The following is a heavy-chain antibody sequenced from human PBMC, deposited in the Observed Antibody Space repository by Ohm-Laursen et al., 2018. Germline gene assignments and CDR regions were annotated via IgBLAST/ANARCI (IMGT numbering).Heavy chain of an antibody. CDR3: ARSRRYSSSWFYFDY. D-gene: IGHD6-13*01. V-gene: IGHV2-70*16. CDR2: LDWDDDN. CDR1: GFSLSTSGMC. J-gene: IGHJ4*02. Sequence: PTQTLTLTCTFSGFSLSTSGMCVSWIRQPPGKALEWLARLDWDDDNFYSTSLKTRLTISKDPSKNQVVLTVANIDPVDTATYYCARSRRYSSSWFYFDYWGQGTLVTVSS.